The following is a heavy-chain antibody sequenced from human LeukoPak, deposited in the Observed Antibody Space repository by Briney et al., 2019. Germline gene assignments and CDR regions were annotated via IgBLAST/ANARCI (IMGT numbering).Heavy chain of an antibody. J-gene: IGHJ4*02. D-gene: IGHD6-13*01. CDR2: IKSKTDGGTT. CDR3: TTDEPGIAAAAY. Sequence: PGGSLRLSCAASGFTFSNAWMSWVRQAPGKGLEWDGRIKSKTDGGTTDYAAPVKGRFTISRDDSKNTLYLQMNSLKTEDTAVYYCTTDEPGIAAAAYWGQGTLVTVSS. CDR1: GFTFSNAW. V-gene: IGHV3-15*01.